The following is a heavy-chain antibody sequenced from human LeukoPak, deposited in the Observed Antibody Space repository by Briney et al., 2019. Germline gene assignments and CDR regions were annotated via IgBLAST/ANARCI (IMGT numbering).Heavy chain of an antibody. CDR2: IYHSGST. Sequence: SETLSLTCTVSGGSISSHYWSWIRQPPGKGLEWIGYIYHSGSTYYNPSLKSRVTISVDRSKNQFSLKLSSVTAADTAVYYCASGTYYYDSSGSPPDYWGQGTLVTVSS. J-gene: IGHJ4*02. V-gene: IGHV4-59*11. CDR3: ASGTYYYDSSGSPPDY. CDR1: GGSISSHY. D-gene: IGHD3-22*01.